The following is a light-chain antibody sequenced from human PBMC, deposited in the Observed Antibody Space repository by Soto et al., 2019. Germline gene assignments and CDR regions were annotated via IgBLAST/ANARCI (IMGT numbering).Light chain of an antibody. CDR1: SSNIATKS. V-gene: IGLV1-44*01. CDR2: SNS. CDR3: AAWDDSLNARYV. Sequence: QSVLTQPPSASGTPGQRVTISCSGSSSNIATKSVNWYQQLPGTAPKLLIYSNSQRSSGVPDRFSGSKSGTSASLAIRGLQSEDGADYYCAAWDDSLNARYVFGTGTKLTVL. J-gene: IGLJ1*01.